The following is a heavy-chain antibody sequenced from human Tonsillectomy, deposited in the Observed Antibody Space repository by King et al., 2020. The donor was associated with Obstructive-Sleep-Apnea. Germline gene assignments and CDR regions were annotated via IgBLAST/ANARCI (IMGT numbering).Heavy chain of an antibody. CDR3: ARDRRDYDSSGYYYYYYGMDV. J-gene: IGHJ6*02. Sequence: VQLVESGEGLVQPGGSLRLSCAASGFTFSGYWMHWVRQAPGKGLVWFSRIWIDGSTTNYADSVKGRFTISRDNAKNTLYLQMNSLRPEDTAVYYCARDRRDYDSSGYYYYYYGMDVWGQGTTVTVSS. D-gene: IGHD3-22*01. CDR2: IWIDGSTT. CDR1: GFTFSGYW. V-gene: IGHV3-74*01.